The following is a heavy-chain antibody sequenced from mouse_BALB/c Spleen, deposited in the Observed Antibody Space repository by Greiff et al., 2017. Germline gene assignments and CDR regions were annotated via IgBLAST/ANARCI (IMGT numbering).Heavy chain of an antibody. CDR2: ISSGSSTI. CDR1: GFTFSSFG. D-gene: IGHD1-1*01. CDR3: ARGYYGSRDYAMDY. J-gene: IGHJ4*01. Sequence: EVQRVESGGGLVQPGGSRKLSCAASGFTFSSFGMHWVRQAPEKGLEWVAYISSGSSTIYYADTVKGRFTISRDNPKNTLFLQMTSLRSEDTAMYYCARGYYGSRDYAMDYWGQGTSVTVSS. V-gene: IGHV5-17*02.